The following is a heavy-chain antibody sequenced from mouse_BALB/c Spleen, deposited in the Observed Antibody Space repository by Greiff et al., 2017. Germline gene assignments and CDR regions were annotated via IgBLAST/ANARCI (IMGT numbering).Heavy chain of an antibody. Sequence: QVQLQQSGAELMKPGASVKISCKATGYTFSSYWIEWVKQRPGHGLEWIGEILPGSGSTNYNKKFKGKATFTADTSSNTAYMQLSSLTSEDSAVYYCASWTTATYYYAMDYWGQGTSVTVSS. CDR3: ASWTTATYYYAMDY. D-gene: IGHD1-2*01. V-gene: IGHV1-9*01. CDR1: GYTFSSYW. J-gene: IGHJ4*01. CDR2: ILPGSGST.